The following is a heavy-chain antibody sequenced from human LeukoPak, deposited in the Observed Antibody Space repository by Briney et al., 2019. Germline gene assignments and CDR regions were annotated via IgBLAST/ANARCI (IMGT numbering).Heavy chain of an antibody. J-gene: IGHJ3*02. CDR2: IKSETYGGTT. CDR1: GFTFNNAW. D-gene: IGHD2-15*01. V-gene: IGHV3-15*01. Sequence: PGGSLRLSCAASGFTFNNAWMSWVRQAPGKGLEWVGRIKSETYGGTTDYAAPVKGRFTISRDDSENMLYLQMNSLKTDDTAVYYCTRVSPRYCSGGSCYPWAFDIWGQGTMVTVSS. CDR3: TRVSPRYCSGGSCYPWAFDI.